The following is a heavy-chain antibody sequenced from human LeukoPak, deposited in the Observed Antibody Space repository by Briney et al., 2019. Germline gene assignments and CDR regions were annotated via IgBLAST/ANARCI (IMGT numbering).Heavy chain of an antibody. CDR2: ISGSGGST. Sequence: PGGSLRLSCAASGFTFSSYAMSWVRQAPGKGLEWVSAISGSGGSTYYADSVKGRFTISRDNSKNMLYLQMNSLRAEDTAVYYCAKVYGDYEYFQHWGQGTLVTVSS. CDR1: GFTFSSYA. D-gene: IGHD4-17*01. CDR3: AKVYGDYEYFQH. J-gene: IGHJ1*01. V-gene: IGHV3-23*01.